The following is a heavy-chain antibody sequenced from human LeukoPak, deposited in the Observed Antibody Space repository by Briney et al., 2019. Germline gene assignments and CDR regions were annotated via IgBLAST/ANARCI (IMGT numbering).Heavy chain of an antibody. CDR3: ASGVTIWLGNAFDM. D-gene: IGHD3-3*01. CDR2: ISSDGTNT. J-gene: IGHJ3*02. V-gene: IGHV3-74*01. CDR1: GFTFSSYW. Sequence: GGSLRLSCAASGFTFSSYWMHWARQDAGKGLVWVTRISSDGTNTIYADSVKGRFTISRDNAKNTLYLQMNSLRAEDTAVYYCASGVTIWLGNAFDMWGQGTMVTVS.